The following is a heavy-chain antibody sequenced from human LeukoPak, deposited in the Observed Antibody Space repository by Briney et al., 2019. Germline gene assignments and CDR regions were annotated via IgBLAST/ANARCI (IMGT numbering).Heavy chain of an antibody. CDR1: GFTFSSYS. D-gene: IGHD6-19*01. Sequence: GGSLRLSCAASGFTFSSYSMNWVRQAPGKGLEWVSVIYSGGSTYYSDSVKARFTISRDNSKNTLYLQMNSLRAEDTAVYYCARGPLGSSGWYEGNYFDYWGEGTLVTVSS. CDR3: ARGPLGSSGWYEGNYFDY. V-gene: IGHV3-53*01. J-gene: IGHJ4*02. CDR2: IYSGGST.